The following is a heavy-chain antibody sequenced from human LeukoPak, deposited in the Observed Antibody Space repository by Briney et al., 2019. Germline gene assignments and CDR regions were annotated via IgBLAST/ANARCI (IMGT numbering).Heavy chain of an antibody. V-gene: IGHV4-39*01. D-gene: IGHD3-3*01. Sequence: SEPLSLTCTVCGGSISSSSYYWGWIPQPPGKGLEGIGSISYSGSTYYSPSLKSRVTISVDTSNSQFSLKLSSVTASDTAVYYCARRITIFGIWGQGTMVTVSS. J-gene: IGHJ3*02. CDR2: ISYSGST. CDR3: ARRITIFGI. CDR1: GGSISSSSYY.